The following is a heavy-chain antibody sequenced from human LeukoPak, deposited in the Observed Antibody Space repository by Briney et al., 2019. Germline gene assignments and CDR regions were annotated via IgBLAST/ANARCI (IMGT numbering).Heavy chain of an antibody. CDR1: GFTFSSNY. V-gene: IGHV3-21*06. CDR3: ARGDSSGYVCDY. J-gene: IGHJ4*02. D-gene: IGHD3-22*01. Sequence: GGSLRLSCAASGFTFSSNYMSWVRQAPGKGLEWVSSISSSSSYIYYADSVKGRFTISRDNAKNSLYVQMDSLRAEDTAVYYCARGDSSGYVCDYWGQGTLVTVSS. CDR2: ISSSSSYI.